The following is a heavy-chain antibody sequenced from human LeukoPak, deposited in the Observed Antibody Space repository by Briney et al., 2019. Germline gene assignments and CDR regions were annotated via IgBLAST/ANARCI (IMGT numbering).Heavy chain of an antibody. V-gene: IGHV3-53*01. D-gene: IGHD5-18*01. CDR2: IYSGGST. J-gene: IGHJ4*02. CDR1: GFTVSSNY. CDR3: ARGRSYGLNFDY. Sequence: GGSVRLSCTASGFTVSSNYMSWVRQAPGKGLVWVSVIYSGGSTYYADSVKGRFTISRDNSKNTLYLQMNSLRAEDTAVYYCARGRSYGLNFDYWGQGTLVTVSS.